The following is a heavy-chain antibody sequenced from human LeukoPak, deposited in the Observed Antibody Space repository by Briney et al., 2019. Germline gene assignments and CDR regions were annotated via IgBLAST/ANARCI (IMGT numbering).Heavy chain of an antibody. CDR3: AGDKYYYDSSGYLPFDY. D-gene: IGHD3-22*01. J-gene: IGHJ4*02. CDR1: GYTFTGYY. V-gene: IGHV1-2*02. CDR2: INPNSGGT. Sequence: ASVKVSCMASGYTFTGYYMHWVRQAPGQGLEWMGWINPNSGGTNYAQKFQGRVTMTRDTSISTAYMELSRLRSDDTAVYYWAGDKYYYDSSGYLPFDYWGQGTLVTVSS.